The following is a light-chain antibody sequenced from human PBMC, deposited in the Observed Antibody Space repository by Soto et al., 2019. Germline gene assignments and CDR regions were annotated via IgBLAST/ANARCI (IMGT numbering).Light chain of an antibody. CDR2: DVS. V-gene: IGLV2-14*01. CDR3: SSYTSSSTLV. J-gene: IGLJ2*01. Sequence: QSALTQPACVSGSPGQSITISCTGTSSDVGGYNYVSWYQQHPGKAPKLMIYDVSNRPSGVSNRFSGSKSGNTASLTISGLQAEDEADYYCSSYTSSSTLVFGGGTKLTV. CDR1: SSDVGGYNY.